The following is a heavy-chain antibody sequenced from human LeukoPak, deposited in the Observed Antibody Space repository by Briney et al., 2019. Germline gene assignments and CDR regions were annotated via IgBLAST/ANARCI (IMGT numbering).Heavy chain of an antibody. CDR1: GYSISSGYY. CDR2: ISHSGST. D-gene: IGHD5-18*01. J-gene: IGHJ4*02. CDR3: ARVGGYSYGNYYFNY. V-gene: IGHV4-38-2*01. Sequence: SETLSLTCAVSGYSISSGYYWGWIRQPPGKGLDWIGSISHSGSTYYNPSLRSRVTISIHTSKNQFSLRLNSVTATDTAVYYCARVGGYSYGNYYFNYWGQGTLVTVSS.